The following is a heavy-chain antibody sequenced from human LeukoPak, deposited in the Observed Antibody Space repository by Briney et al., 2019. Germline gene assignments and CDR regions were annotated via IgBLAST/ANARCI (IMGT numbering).Heavy chain of an antibody. Sequence: PSETLSLTCTVSGGSISSYYWSWIGQPPGKGLEWIGYIYYSGSTNYNPSLKSRVTISVDTSKNQFSLKLSSVTAADTAVYYCARSRYYGFWSGHPNWFDPWGQGTLVTVSS. D-gene: IGHD3-3*01. CDR2: IYYSGST. V-gene: IGHV4-59*01. J-gene: IGHJ5*02. CDR3: ARSRYYGFWSGHPNWFDP. CDR1: GGSISSYY.